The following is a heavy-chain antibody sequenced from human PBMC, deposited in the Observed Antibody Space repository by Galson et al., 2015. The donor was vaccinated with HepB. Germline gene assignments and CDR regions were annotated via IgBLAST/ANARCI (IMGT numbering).Heavy chain of an antibody. CDR3: ARELTKYQHTLRYYYYGMDV. CDR1: GFTFSSYS. CDR2: ISSSSSYI. D-gene: IGHD2-2*01. V-gene: IGHV3-21*01. J-gene: IGHJ6*02. Sequence: SLRLSCAASGFTFSSYSMNWVRQAPGKGLEWVSSISSSSSYIYYADSVKGRFTISRDNAKNSLYLQMNSLRDEDTAVYYCARELTKYQHTLRYYYYGMDVWGQGTMVTVSS.